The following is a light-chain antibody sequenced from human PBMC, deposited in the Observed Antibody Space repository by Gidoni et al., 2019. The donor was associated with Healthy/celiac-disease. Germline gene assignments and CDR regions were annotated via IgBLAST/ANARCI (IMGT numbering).Light chain of an antibody. J-gene: IGLJ1*01. CDR3: CSYAGSSTFYV. CDR2: EGS. Sequence: QSALTQPPSASGSPAQTITTSCTGTSSDFGSYNLVSWYQQHPGKAPKLMIYEGSKRPSGVSNRFSGSKSGNTASLTISGLQAEDEADYYCCSYAGSSTFYVFGTGTKVTVL. CDR1: SSDFGSYNL. V-gene: IGLV2-23*01.